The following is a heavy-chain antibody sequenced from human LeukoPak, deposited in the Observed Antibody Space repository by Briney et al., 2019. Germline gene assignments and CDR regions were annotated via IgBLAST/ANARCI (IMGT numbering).Heavy chain of an antibody. V-gene: IGHV3-48*01. J-gene: IGHJ6*03. D-gene: IGHD4-11*01. CDR2: ISSSGFTV. Sequence: GGSLRLSCVASGFTCSDYSMNWVRQAPGKGLEWVSYISSSGFTVNYADSVKGRFTISRDNAKNSLYLQMNSLRAEDTAVYYCARGVPKTSYYYYYMDVWGKGTTVTVSS. CDR1: GFTCSDYS. CDR3: ARGVPKTSYYYYYMDV.